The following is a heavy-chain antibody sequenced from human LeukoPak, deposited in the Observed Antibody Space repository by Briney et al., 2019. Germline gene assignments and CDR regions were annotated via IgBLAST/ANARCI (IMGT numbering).Heavy chain of an antibody. V-gene: IGHV3-21*01. CDR1: GFTFSSYA. J-gene: IGHJ4*02. CDR2: ISSSSSYI. CDR3: ARDIVVAGNDY. Sequence: GGSLRLSCAASGFTFSSYAMSWVRQAPGKGLEWVSSISSSSSYIYYADSVKGRFTISRDNAKNSLYLQMNSLRAEDTAVYYCARDIVVAGNDYWGQGTLVTVSS. D-gene: IGHD2-21*01.